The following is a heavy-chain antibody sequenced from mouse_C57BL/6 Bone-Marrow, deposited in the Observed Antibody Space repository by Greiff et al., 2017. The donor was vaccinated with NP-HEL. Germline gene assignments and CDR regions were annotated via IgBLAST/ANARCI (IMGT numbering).Heavy chain of an antibody. V-gene: IGHV1-72*01. D-gene: IGHD1-1*01. CDR3: ARYYYGSRGWYFDV. CDR1: GYTFTSYW. J-gene: IGHJ1*03. Sequence: QVHVKQSGADLVKPGASVKLSCKASGYTFTSYWMHWVKQRPGRGLEWIGRIDPNSGGTKFNEKFKTKATLTLDKPSSTAYMQLSSLTSEDSAVYYCARYYYGSRGWYFDVWGTGTTVTVSS. CDR2: IDPNSGGT.